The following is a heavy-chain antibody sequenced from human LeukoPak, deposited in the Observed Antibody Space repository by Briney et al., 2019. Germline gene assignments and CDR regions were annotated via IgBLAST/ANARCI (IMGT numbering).Heavy chain of an antibody. CDR3: ASLGYSGYDSPAVDY. Sequence: GGSLRLSCAASGFTVSSNYVSWVRQAPGKGLEWVSVIYSGGSTYYADSVKGRFTISRHNSKNTLYLQMNSLRAEDTAVYYCASLGYSGYDSPAVDYWGQGTLVTVSS. CDR2: IYSGGST. CDR1: GFTVSSNY. V-gene: IGHV3-53*04. J-gene: IGHJ4*02. D-gene: IGHD5-12*01.